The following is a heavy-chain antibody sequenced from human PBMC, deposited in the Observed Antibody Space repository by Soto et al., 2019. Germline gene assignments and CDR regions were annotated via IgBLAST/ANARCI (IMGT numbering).Heavy chain of an antibody. CDR2: ISYDGSNK. J-gene: IGHJ6*02. CDR1: GFTFSSYA. CDR3: ASEYSSSSDYYYYGMDV. Sequence: GRSLRLSCAASGFTFSSYAMHWVRQAPGKGLEWVAVISYDGSNKYYADSVKGRFTISRDNSKNTLYLQMNSLRAEDTAVYYCASEYSSSSDYYYYGMDVWGQGTTVTVSS. V-gene: IGHV3-30-3*01. D-gene: IGHD6-6*01.